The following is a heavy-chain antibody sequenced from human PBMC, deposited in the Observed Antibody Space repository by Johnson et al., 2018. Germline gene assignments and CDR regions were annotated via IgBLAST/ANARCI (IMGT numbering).Heavy chain of an antibody. V-gene: IGHV3-30-3*01. J-gene: IGHJ6*03. CDR2: ISYDGSNK. Sequence: VQLVESGGGVVQPGRSLRLSCAASGFTFSSYAMHWVRQAPGKGLEWVAVISYDGSNKYYADSVKGRFTISRDNSKNTLYLQMNSLRAEDTAVYYCARDPTLYGDYYYYYYYLDVWGKGTTVTVSS. D-gene: IGHD4-17*01. CDR1: GFTFSSYA. CDR3: ARDPTLYGDYYYYYYYLDV.